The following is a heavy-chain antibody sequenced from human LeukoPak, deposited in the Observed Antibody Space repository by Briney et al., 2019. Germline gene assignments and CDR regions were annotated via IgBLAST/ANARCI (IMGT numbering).Heavy chain of an antibody. D-gene: IGHD5-12*01. V-gene: IGHV3-7*01. CDR3: ARLLSGYPEYYYYYFMDV. CDR1: GFTFSGYW. CDR2: IKRDGSEK. Sequence: GGSLRLSYAPSGFTFSGYWMTWVRQAPGKGLEWVAGIKRDGSEKYYVDSVKGRFTISRDNAKNSLYLQMNSLSAEDTAVYYCARLLSGYPEYYYYYFMDVWGKGTTVAVS. J-gene: IGHJ6*03.